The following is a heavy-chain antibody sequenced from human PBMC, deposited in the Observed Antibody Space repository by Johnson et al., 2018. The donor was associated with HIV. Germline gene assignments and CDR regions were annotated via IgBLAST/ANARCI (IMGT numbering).Heavy chain of an antibody. Sequence: QVQLVESGGGVVQPGGSLRLSCAASGFTFSNYGMHWVRQAPGKGLEWVAFIRYDGSNKYYADSVKGQFTISRENSKNTLYLQMKSLRGEDTAVYYCAKDERQLGGWSHAFDMWGQGTKVSVSS. V-gene: IGHV3-30*02. CDR1: GFTFSNYG. CDR3: AKDERQLGGWSHAFDM. J-gene: IGHJ3*02. D-gene: IGHD7-27*01. CDR2: IRYDGSNK.